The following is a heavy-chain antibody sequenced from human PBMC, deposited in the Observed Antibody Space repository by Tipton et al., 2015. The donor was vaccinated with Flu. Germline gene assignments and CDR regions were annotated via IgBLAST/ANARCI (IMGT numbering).Heavy chain of an antibody. D-gene: IGHD3-22*01. CDR2: IGYDGSQK. J-gene: IGHJ4*02. CDR3: AKDRNRYDTAGRYFDF. V-gene: IGHV3-30*02. Sequence: SLRLSCAASGFSLSSAGMVWVRQAPGKGLEWVAFIGYDGSQKYYAESVKGRFTIARDNSKNMLYLQMSSLRDEDAAVYYCAKDRNRYDTAGRYFDFWGQGTLATVSS. CDR1: GFSLSSAG.